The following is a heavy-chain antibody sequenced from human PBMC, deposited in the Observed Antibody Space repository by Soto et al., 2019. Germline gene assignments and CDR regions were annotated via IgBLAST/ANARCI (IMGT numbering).Heavy chain of an antibody. CDR1: GFTFSSYE. D-gene: IGHD6-6*01. CDR3: ARDLPYSSSPGGYYYYYGMDV. CDR2: ISSSGSTI. J-gene: IGHJ6*02. V-gene: IGHV3-48*03. Sequence: GGSLRLSCAASGFTFSSYEMNWVRQAPGKGLEWVSYISSSGSTIYYADSVKGRFTISRDNAKNPLYLQMNSLRAEDTAVYYCARDLPYSSSPGGYYYYYGMDVWGQGTTVTVSS.